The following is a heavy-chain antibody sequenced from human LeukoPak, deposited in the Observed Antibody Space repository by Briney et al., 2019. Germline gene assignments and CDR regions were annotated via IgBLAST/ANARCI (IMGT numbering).Heavy chain of an antibody. V-gene: IGHV4-34*01. CDR3: ARLWFGELLSSDY. CDR2: INHSGST. CDR1: GGSFSGYY. J-gene: IGHJ4*02. Sequence: SETLSLTCAVYGGSFSGYYWSWIRQPPGKGLEWIGEINHSGSTNYNPSLKSRVTISVDTSENQFSLKLSSVTAADTAVYYCARLWFGELLSSDYWGQGTLVTVSS. D-gene: IGHD3-10*01.